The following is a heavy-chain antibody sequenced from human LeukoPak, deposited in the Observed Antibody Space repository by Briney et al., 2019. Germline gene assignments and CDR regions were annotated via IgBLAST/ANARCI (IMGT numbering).Heavy chain of an antibody. Sequence: SETLSLTCAVYGGSFGGYYWSWIRQPPGKGLEWIGEINHSGSTNYNPSLKSRVTISVDTSKNQFSLKLSSVTAADTAVYYCARASYYDYVWGSYRLPSCFDYWGQGTLVTVSS. CDR2: INHSGST. CDR1: GGSFGGYY. V-gene: IGHV4-34*01. CDR3: ARASYYDYVWGSYRLPSCFDY. D-gene: IGHD3-16*02. J-gene: IGHJ4*02.